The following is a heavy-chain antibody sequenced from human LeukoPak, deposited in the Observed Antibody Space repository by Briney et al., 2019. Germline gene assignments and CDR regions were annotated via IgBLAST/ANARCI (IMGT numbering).Heavy chain of an antibody. J-gene: IGHJ6*04. D-gene: IGHD6-19*01. CDR3: ARVRVVAVAGTGVDV. CDR1: GYTFTGYY. V-gene: IGHV1-2*02. CDR2: INPNSGGT. Sequence: ASVKVSCKASGYTFTGYYMHWVRQAPGQGREWMGWINPNSGGTNYVQKFQGRVTMNRDTSISTAYMELSRLRSADTAVYYCARVRVVAVAGTGVDVWGKGTTVTVSS.